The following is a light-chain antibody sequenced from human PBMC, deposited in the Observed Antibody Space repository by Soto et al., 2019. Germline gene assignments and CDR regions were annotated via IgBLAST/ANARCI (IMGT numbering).Light chain of an antibody. V-gene: IGLV2-14*01. CDR2: EVS. CDR3: CAYAGSGTVV. Sequence: QSALTQPASVSGSPGQSITLSCTGTSSDVGGYNYVSWYQQHPGKAPKLMIYEVSNRPSGVSNRFSGSKSGNTASLTISGLQAEDEADYYCCAYAGSGTVVFGGGTKLTVL. CDR1: SSDVGGYNY. J-gene: IGLJ3*02.